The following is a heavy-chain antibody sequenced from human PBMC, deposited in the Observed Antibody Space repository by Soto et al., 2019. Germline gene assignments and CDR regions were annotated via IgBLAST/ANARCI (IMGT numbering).Heavy chain of an antibody. CDR3: ARGGYYDSSGYYIY. Sequence: VGSLRLSWAASGFTFTNYARTWVRQTPGKGLEWVSAISGSGGSTYYADSVKGRFTISRDNYKNTLYLQMNSLRAEDTAVYYCARGGYYDSSGYYIYWGQGTLVTVSS. CDR2: ISGSGGST. J-gene: IGHJ4*02. CDR1: GFTFTNYA. V-gene: IGHV3-23*01. D-gene: IGHD3-22*01.